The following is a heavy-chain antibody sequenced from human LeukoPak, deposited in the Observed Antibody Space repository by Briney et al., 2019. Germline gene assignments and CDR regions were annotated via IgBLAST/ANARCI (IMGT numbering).Heavy chain of an antibody. CDR1: GFTFSSNW. D-gene: IGHD1-26*01. CDR3: VRDLGGRSGH. V-gene: IGHV3-74*01. Sequence: GGSLRLSCAATGFTFSSNWMHWVRQAPGKGLVWVSRIKEDGSTTNYADSVKGRSTIFRDNAKSTLHLQMNGLRAEDTAVYYCVRDLGGRSGHWGQGTLVTVSS. J-gene: IGHJ4*02. CDR2: IKEDGSTT.